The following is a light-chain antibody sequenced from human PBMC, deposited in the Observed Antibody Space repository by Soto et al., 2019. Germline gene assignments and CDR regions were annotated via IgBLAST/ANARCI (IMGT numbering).Light chain of an antibody. CDR1: SGSVSTSHN. CDR2: NTN. J-gene: IGLJ2*01. CDR3: VLYMGSGVWV. Sequence: QAVVTQEPSFSVSPGGTVTLTCGLSSGSVSTSHNPNWYQQTPGQAPRTLIHNTNTRSSGVPDRFSGSILGNKAALTITGAQADDESDYYCVLYMGSGVWVFGGGTKVTVL. V-gene: IGLV8-61*01.